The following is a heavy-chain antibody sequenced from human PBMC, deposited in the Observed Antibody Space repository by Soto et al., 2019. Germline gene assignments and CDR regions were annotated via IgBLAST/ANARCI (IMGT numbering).Heavy chain of an antibody. Sequence: QVQLVQSGADVKKPGASVKVSCKASGYTFTSYGISCVRQAPGQGLEWMGWISAYNGNTNYAPKLQCRVTMTTDTSTSTAYMELRSLRSDDTAVYYCARERTAAAGTDAFDIWGQGTMVTVSS. CDR2: ISAYNGNT. D-gene: IGHD6-13*01. CDR3: ARERTAAAGTDAFDI. CDR1: GYTFTSYG. V-gene: IGHV1-18*01. J-gene: IGHJ3*02.